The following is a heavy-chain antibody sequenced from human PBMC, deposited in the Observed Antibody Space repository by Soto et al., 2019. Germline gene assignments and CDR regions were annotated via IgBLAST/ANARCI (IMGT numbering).Heavy chain of an antibody. Sequence: SETLSLTCTVSGGSISSGGYYWSWIRQHPGEGLEWIGYIYYSGSTYYNPSLKSRVTISVDTSKNQFSLKLSSVTAADTAVYYCARGGYSYGWPFDYWGQGTLVTVSS. J-gene: IGHJ4*02. D-gene: IGHD5-18*01. CDR1: GGSISSGGYY. CDR3: ARGGYSYGWPFDY. CDR2: IYYSGST. V-gene: IGHV4-31*03.